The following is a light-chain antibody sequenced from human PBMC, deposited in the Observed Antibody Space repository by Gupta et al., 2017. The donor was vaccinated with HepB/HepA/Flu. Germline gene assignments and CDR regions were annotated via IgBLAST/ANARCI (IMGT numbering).Light chain of an antibody. J-gene: IGLJ2*01. V-gene: IGLV2-14*03. CDR2: AVS. Sequence: QSAPTQPASVSASPGQSITISCTGTTRDVGGYDYVSWYQQHPGKAPKLMIYAVSNRPSGISNRCSESRSGNSASLTISGLQAEGEADYYCNTYTTSSTLFGGGTKLTVL. CDR1: TRDVGGYDY. CDR3: NTYTTSSTL.